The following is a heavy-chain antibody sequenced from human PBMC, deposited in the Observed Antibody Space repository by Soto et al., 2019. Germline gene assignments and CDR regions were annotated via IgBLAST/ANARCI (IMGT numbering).Heavy chain of an antibody. CDR1: GFTFNNYA. CDR3: AKLAYSSSSWYYYYYMDV. V-gene: IGHV3-23*01. D-gene: IGHD6-6*01. CDR2: ISGSGGST. Sequence: PGGSLRLSCAASGFTFNNYAMSWVRQAPGKGLEWVSAISGSGGSTYYADSVKGRFTISRDNSKNTLYLQMNSLRVEDTALYYCAKLAYSSSSWYYYYYMDVWGKGTTVTVSS. J-gene: IGHJ6*03.